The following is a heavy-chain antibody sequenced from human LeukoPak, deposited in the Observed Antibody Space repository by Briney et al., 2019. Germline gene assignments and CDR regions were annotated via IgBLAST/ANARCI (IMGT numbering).Heavy chain of an antibody. CDR3: ARVPAPYAYHTSGYDS. J-gene: IGHJ4*02. Sequence: PSETLSLTCAVYGGSFTKHQWSWIRQPPGKGLEWIGAINDGGSTNYNPSLKSRVTISVDTSKNQFSLRLSSMTAADTAVYYCARVPAPYAYHTSGYDSWGQGTLVTVSS. D-gene: IGHD3-22*01. CDR2: INDGGST. CDR1: GGSFTKHQ. V-gene: IGHV4-34*01.